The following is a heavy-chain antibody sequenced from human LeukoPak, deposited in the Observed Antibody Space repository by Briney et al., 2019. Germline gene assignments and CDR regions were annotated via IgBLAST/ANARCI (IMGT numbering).Heavy chain of an antibody. CDR3: ARGVPSSYYDSSGYS. Sequence: SQTLSLTCTVSGGSISSGSYYWSWIRQSAGKGLEWIGRIYTSGNTNYNPSLNNRVTMSVDTSKSQFSLQLSSVTAADTAVYYCARGVPSSYYDSSGYSWGHGTLVTVSS. V-gene: IGHV4-61*02. CDR1: GGSISSGSYY. J-gene: IGHJ5*01. CDR2: IYTSGNT. D-gene: IGHD3-22*01.